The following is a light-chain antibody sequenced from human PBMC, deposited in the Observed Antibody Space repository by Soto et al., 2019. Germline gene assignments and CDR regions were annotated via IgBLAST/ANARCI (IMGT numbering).Light chain of an antibody. CDR2: EVS. J-gene: IGLJ3*02. CDR3: SSYTSRSTWV. CDR1: SSDVGGYNY. Sequence: QSALTQPASVSGSPGQSITISCTGTSSDVGGYNYVSWYQQHPGTAPKLIIYEVSNRPSGVSNRFSGSKSGNTASLTISGLQEDDEADYYCSSYTSRSTWVFGGGTKLTVL. V-gene: IGLV2-14*01.